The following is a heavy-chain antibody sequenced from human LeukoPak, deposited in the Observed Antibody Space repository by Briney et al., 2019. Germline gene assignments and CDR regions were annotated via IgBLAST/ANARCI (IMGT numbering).Heavy chain of an antibody. CDR1: GFIFSSYS. D-gene: IGHD1-26*01. Sequence: GGSLRLSRAVSGFIFSSYSMNWVRQAPGKGLGWVSYISSSSSTIYYADSVKGRFTISRDNAKNSLYLQMNSLRAEDTAVYYCAREYYTTNFDYWGQGTLVTVSS. J-gene: IGHJ4*02. V-gene: IGHV3-48*01. CDR3: AREYYTTNFDY. CDR2: ISSSSSTI.